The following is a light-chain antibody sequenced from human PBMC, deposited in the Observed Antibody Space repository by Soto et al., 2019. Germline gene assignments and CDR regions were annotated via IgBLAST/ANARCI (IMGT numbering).Light chain of an antibody. V-gene: IGKV1-39*01. CDR2: AAS. J-gene: IGKJ3*01. CDR3: QQSYSTPLT. CDR1: QSIITY. Sequence: DIQMTQSPSSLSASVGDRVTITCRASQSIITYINWYQQKPGKAPNLLIYAASDLESGVPSRFSGSGSGTDFTLTISSLQPEDFATYFCQQSYSTPLTFGPGTKVISN.